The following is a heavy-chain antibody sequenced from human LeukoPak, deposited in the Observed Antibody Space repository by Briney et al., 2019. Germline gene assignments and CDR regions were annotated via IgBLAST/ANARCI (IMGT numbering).Heavy chain of an antibody. Sequence: GGSLRLSCAASGFTFSSYTINWVGQAPGKGLEWVSYISSSSSTIYYADSVKGRFTISRDNAKNSLYLQMNSLRAEDTAVYYCARAQQLGISLSYFDYWGQGTLVTVSS. D-gene: IGHD7-27*01. J-gene: IGHJ4*02. CDR2: ISSSSSTI. CDR3: ARAQQLGISLSYFDY. V-gene: IGHV3-48*01. CDR1: GFTFSSYT.